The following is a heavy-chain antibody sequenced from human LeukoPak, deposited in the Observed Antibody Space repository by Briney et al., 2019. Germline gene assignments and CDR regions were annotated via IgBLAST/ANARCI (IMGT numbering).Heavy chain of an antibody. V-gene: IGHV3-74*01. J-gene: IGHJ4*02. Sequence: GGSLRLSCAVSGFTFSSYWMHWVRQAPGKGLVWVSRINSDGSTTSYADSVKGRFTISRDNAKNTLYLQMNSLRAEDTAVYYCARRSRGYCSSTSCHLDYWGQGTLDTVSS. D-gene: IGHD2-2*01. CDR1: GFTFSSYW. CDR2: INSDGSTT. CDR3: ARRSRGYCSSTSCHLDY.